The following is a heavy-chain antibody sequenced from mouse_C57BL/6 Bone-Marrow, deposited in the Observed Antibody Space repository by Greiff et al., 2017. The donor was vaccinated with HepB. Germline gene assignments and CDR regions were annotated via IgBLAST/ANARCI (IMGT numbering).Heavy chain of an antibody. V-gene: IGHV1-18*01. J-gene: IGHJ3*01. CDR1: GYTFTDYN. CDR2: INPNNGGT. Sequence: VQLKESGPELVKPGASVKIPCKASGYTFTDYNMDWVKQSHGKSLEWIGDINPNNGGTIYNQKFKGKATLTVDKSSSTAYMELRSLTSEDTAVYYCASYYGSSPGFAYWGQGTLVTVSA. D-gene: IGHD1-1*01. CDR3: ASYYGSSPGFAY.